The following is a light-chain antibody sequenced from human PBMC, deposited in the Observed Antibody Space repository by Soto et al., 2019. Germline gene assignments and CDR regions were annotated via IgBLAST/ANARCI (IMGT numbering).Light chain of an antibody. CDR1: QSVSSY. CDR3: QQYNNWPRWT. V-gene: IGKV3-15*01. J-gene: IGKJ1*01. CDR2: GAS. Sequence: EIVMTQSPATLSVSPGERATLSCRASQSVSSYLAWYQQKPGQAPRLLIYGASTRATGIPARFSGSGSGTEFTLTISSLQSEDFAVYYCQQYNNWPRWTFGQGAKVDI.